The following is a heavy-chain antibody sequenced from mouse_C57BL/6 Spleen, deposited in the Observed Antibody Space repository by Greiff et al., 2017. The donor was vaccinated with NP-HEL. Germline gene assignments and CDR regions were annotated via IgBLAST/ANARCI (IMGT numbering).Heavy chain of an antibody. D-gene: IGHD1-1*01. CDR2: ISYDGSN. CDR1: GYSITSGYY. CDR3: ARAGQITTVVAYYFDY. J-gene: IGHJ2*01. V-gene: IGHV3-6*01. Sequence: VQLKESGPGLVKPSQSLSLTCSVTGYSITSGYYWNWIRQFPGNKLEWMGYISYDGSNNYNPSLKNRISITRDTSKNQFFLKLNSVTTEDTATYYCARAGQITTVVAYYFDYWGQGTTLTVSS.